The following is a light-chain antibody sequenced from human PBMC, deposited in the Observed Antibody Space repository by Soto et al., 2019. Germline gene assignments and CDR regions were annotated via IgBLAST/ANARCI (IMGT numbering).Light chain of an antibody. Sequence: EIVLTQSPGTLSLSPGERATLSCRARQSVSSSYLAWYQQKPGQAPRLLIYGASSRATGIPDRFSGSGSGTDFTLTISRLEPEDFAVYYCQQYSSSPQTFGQGTKVEI. CDR1: QSVSSSY. J-gene: IGKJ1*01. CDR3: QQYSSSPQT. CDR2: GAS. V-gene: IGKV3-20*01.